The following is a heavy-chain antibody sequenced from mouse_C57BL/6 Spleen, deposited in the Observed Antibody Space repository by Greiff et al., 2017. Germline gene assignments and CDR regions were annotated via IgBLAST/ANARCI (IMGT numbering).Heavy chain of an antibody. D-gene: IGHD4-1*02. V-gene: IGHV2-5*01. J-gene: IGHJ4*01. Sequence: VKLMESGPGLVQPSQSLSITCTVSGFSLTSYGVHWVRQSPGKGLEWLGVIWRGGSTDYNAAFMSRMSITKDNSNSQVFFKMNSLQADDTAIYYCAKKGQLGPYAMDYWGQGTSVTVSS. CDR2: IWRGGST. CDR1: GFSLTSYG. CDR3: AKKGQLGPYAMDY.